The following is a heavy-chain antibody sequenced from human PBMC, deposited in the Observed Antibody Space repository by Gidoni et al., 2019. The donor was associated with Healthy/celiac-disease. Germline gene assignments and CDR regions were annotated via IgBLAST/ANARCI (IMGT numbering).Heavy chain of an antibody. V-gene: IGHV3-30*18. CDR2: ISYDGSNK. Sequence: QVQLVESGEGVVQPGRSLRLPFSAPGFTFSSYGIHWVRQAPGKGLEWVAVISYDGSNKYYADSVKGRFTISRDNSKNTLYLQMNSLRAEDTAVYYCAKGTRRHYYDSSGTSDAFDIWGQGTMVTVSS. CDR1: GFTFSSYG. D-gene: IGHD3-22*01. J-gene: IGHJ3*02. CDR3: AKGTRRHYYDSSGTSDAFDI.